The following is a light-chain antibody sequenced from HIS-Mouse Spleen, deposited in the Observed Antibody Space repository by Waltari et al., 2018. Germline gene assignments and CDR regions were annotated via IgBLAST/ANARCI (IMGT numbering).Light chain of an antibody. CDR3: CSYAGSSTWV. CDR1: SSDVGSYNL. J-gene: IGLJ3*02. CDR2: EGS. Sequence: QSALTQPASVSGSPGQSIPISCTGTSSDVGSYNLVSCYQQHPGKAPNLMIYEGSKRPSGVSNRFSGSKSGNTASLTISGLQAEDEADYYCCSYAGSSTWVFGGGTKLTVL. V-gene: IGLV2-23*01.